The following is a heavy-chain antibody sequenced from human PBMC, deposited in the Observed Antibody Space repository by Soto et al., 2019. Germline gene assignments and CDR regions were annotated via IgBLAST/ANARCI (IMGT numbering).Heavy chain of an antibody. J-gene: IGHJ4*02. CDR1: GFTFGSYW. CDR3: ARAGYCGPGCYYYFDY. V-gene: IGHV3-7*01. D-gene: IGHD2-21*02. Sequence: RRLSCAVSGFTFGSYWMNWVRLIPGKGLEWVAYIKPDGSATYYVDSVKGRFTISRDSAKNSLYLQMNSLRVEDTSVYYCARAGYCGPGCYYYFDYWGQGTLVTVSS. CDR2: IKPDGSAT.